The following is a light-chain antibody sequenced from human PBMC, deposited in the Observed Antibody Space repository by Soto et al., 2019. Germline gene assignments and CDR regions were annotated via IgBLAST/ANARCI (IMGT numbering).Light chain of an antibody. J-gene: IGLJ1*01. CDR3: SSYTSSSTRV. Sequence: QSVLTQHASVSGSLGQSITISCTGNSSDVGGYKYVSWYQQHPGEAPKLMIYDVSNRPSGVSNRFSGSKSGNTASLTISGLQAEDEADYYCSSYTSSSTRVFGTGTKVTVL. V-gene: IGLV2-14*01. CDR1: SSDVGGYKY. CDR2: DVS.